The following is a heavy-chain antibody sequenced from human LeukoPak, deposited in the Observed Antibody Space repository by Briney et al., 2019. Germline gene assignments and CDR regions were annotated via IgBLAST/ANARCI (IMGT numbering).Heavy chain of an antibody. V-gene: IGHV3-74*01. Sequence: PGGSLRLSCAVSGFIFSSYWMHWVRHAPGKGLVWVARINSDGSSTNYADSVKGRFTISRDNAKNTLSLQMNSLRAEDTAVYYCARAQYYDSTTAGGMDVWGQGTTVTVSS. D-gene: IGHD3-22*01. CDR1: GFIFSSYW. CDR2: INSDGSST. J-gene: IGHJ6*02. CDR3: ARAQYYDSTTAGGMDV.